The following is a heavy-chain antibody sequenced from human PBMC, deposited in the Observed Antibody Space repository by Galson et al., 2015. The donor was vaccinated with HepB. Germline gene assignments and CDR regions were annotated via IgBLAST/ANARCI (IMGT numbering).Heavy chain of an antibody. J-gene: IGHJ4*02. D-gene: IGHD2-15*01. CDR3: ARGGKDRYCSGGSCYTTHFDY. CDR1: GFTVSSNY. CDR2: IYSGGST. Sequence: SLRLSCAASGFTVSSNYMSWVRQAPGKGLEWVSVIYSGGSTYYADPVKGRFTISRDNSKNTLYLQMNSLRAEDTAVYYCARGGKDRYCSGGSCYTTHFDYWGQGTLVTVSS. V-gene: IGHV3-53*01.